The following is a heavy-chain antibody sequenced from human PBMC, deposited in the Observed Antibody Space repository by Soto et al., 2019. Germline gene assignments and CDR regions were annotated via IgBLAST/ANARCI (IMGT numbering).Heavy chain of an antibody. V-gene: IGHV3-33*06. CDR3: AKDAYARWGGGGYSGYDAFDI. Sequence: GGSLRLSCVASGFMLSAYGMHWVRQAPGKGLEWVAVIWYDRSEKYYADSVKGRFTISRDTSKNTLYLQMNSLRAEDTAVYYCAKDAYARWGGGGYSGYDAFDIWGQGTMVTVSS. D-gene: IGHD5-12*01. CDR2: IWYDRSEK. CDR1: GFMLSAYG. J-gene: IGHJ3*02.